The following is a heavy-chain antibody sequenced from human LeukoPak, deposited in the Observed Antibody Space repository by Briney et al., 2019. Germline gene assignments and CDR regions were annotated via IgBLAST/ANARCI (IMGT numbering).Heavy chain of an antibody. CDR1: GGSISSYY. CDR2: IYYSGST. Sequence: SETLSLTCTVSGGSISSYYWSWIRQPPGKGLEWIGYIYYSGSTNYNPSLKSRVTISVDTSKNQFSLKLSSVTAANTAVYYCARGGSYGVMDRSDAFDIWGQGTMVTVSS. D-gene: IGHD1-26*01. V-gene: IGHV4-59*08. CDR3: ARGGSYGVMDRSDAFDI. J-gene: IGHJ3*02.